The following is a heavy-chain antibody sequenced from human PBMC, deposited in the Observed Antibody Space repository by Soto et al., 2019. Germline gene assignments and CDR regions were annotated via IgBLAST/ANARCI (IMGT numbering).Heavy chain of an antibody. CDR1: GYTFTSYG. Sequence: ASVKVSCKASGYTFTSYGISWVRQAPGQGLEWMGWISAYNGNTNYAQKLQGRVTMTTDTSTSTAYMELRSLRSDDTAVYYCAREEVYYDYVGGSYRYTTEGPFEIWGQGTMVTVSS. CDR3: AREEVYYDYVGGSYRYTTEGPFEI. D-gene: IGHD3-16*02. J-gene: IGHJ3*02. CDR2: ISAYNGNT. V-gene: IGHV1-18*04.